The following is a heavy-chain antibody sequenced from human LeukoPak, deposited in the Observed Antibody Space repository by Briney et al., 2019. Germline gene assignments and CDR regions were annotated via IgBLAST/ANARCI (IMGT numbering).Heavy chain of an antibody. J-gene: IGHJ4*02. V-gene: IGHV3-23*01. D-gene: IGHD6-13*01. CDR3: AKSVQSSRPDY. CDR1: GFSFSSYA. Sequence: GQSLRLSCAASGFSFSSYAMSWVRQAPGKGLEWVSAISGSGGSTYYADSVKGPFTISRDNSKTTLYLQMNSLRAEDTAVYYCAKSVQSSRPDYWGQGTLVTVSS. CDR2: ISGSGGST.